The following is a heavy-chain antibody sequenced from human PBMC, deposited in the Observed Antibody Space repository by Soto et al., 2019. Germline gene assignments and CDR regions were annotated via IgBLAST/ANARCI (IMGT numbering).Heavy chain of an antibody. CDR3: SNLRAYSSGWYWGSDNWFDP. CDR2: IYYSGST. V-gene: IGHV4-59*04. Sequence: SETLSLTCTVSAGSISSYYWTWFRQPPGKGLEWIGYIYYSGSTYYNPSLKSRVTISVDTSKNQFSLKLSSVTAADTAVYYWSNLRAYSSGWYWGSDNWFDPWGQGTLVTVS. J-gene: IGHJ5*02. CDR1: AGSISSYY. D-gene: IGHD6-13*01.